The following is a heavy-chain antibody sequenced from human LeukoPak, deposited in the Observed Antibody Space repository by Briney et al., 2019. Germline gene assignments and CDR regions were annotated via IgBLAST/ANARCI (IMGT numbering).Heavy chain of an antibody. D-gene: IGHD3-9*01. J-gene: IGHJ4*02. CDR2: ISSSSSYI. Sequence: GGSLRLSCAASGFTFSSYAMSWVRQAPGKGLEWVSSISSSSSYIYYADSVKGRFTISRDNAKNSLYLQMNSLRAEDTAVYYCASSILTGYYTMGYWGQGTLVTVSS. CDR1: GFTFSSYA. V-gene: IGHV3-21*01. CDR3: ASSILTGYYTMGY.